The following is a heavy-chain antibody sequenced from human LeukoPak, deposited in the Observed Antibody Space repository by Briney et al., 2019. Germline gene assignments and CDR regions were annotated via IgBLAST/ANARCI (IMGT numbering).Heavy chain of an antibody. J-gene: IGHJ4*02. Sequence: GGSLRLSCAASGFTFRNHWMSWVRQAPGKGLEWVASITPDGSGDYYMDSVRGRFTISRDNAENSLYLQMNSLGAEDTAVYYCARLMGTVTTYDYWGQGTLVTVSS. V-gene: IGHV3-7*01. CDR2: ITPDGSGD. D-gene: IGHD1-7*01. CDR3: ARLMGTVTTYDY. CDR1: GFTFRNHW.